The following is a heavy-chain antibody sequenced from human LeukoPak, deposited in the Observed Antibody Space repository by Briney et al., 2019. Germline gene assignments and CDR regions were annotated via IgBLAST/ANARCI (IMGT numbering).Heavy chain of an antibody. J-gene: IGHJ5*02. V-gene: IGHV4-31*03. Sequence: SETLSLTCTVSGGSISSGGYYWSWIRQHPGKGLEWIGYIYYSGSTHYNPSLKSRVAISVDTSKNQFSLKLSSVTAADTAVYYCARDMTDWWFDPWGQGTLVTVSS. D-gene: IGHD3-9*01. CDR2: IYYSGST. CDR1: GGSISSGGYY. CDR3: ARDMTDWWFDP.